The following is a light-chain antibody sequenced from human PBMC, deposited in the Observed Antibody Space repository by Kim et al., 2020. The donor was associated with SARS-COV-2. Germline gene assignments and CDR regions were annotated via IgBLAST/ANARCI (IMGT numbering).Light chain of an antibody. CDR2: LNSDGTH. J-gene: IGLJ3*02. CDR1: SGHTSYA. V-gene: IGLV4-69*01. Sequence: QLVLTQSPSASASLGASVKLTCTLSSGHTSYAIAWHQQQPEKGPRFLMKLNSDGTHSKGDGIPDRFSGSSSGAERYLTISSLQSEDEADYYCQTWGIVPWVFGGGTQLTVL. CDR3: QTWGIVPWV.